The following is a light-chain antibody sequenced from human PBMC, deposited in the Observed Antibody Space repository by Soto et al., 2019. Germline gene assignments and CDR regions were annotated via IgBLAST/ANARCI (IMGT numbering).Light chain of an antibody. V-gene: IGLV2-14*01. CDR1: SGDVGGYNF. CDR2: EVS. Sequence: QSALTQPASVSGSPGQSFTISCTGTSGDVGGYNFVSWYKQHPGKAPKLMIYEVSNRPSGVSNRFSGSKSGNTASLTISGLQAEDEADYYCSSYTGSSTEIFGTGTKVTVL. CDR3: SSYTGSSTEI. J-gene: IGLJ1*01.